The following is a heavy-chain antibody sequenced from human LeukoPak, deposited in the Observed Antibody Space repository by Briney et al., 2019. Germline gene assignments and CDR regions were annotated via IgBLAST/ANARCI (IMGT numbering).Heavy chain of an antibody. V-gene: IGHV4-39*01. CDR3: ARQQYRSGSTYHIDY. CDR1: GGSISTSYS. J-gene: IGHJ4*02. Sequence: SETLSLTCTVSGGSISTSYSWEWIRQPPGKGLEWIGTFYYSGSTYYNPSLKSRVTISVDTSKNQFSLKLSSMTAADTAVYYCARQQYRSGSTYHIDYWGQGTLVTVSS. CDR2: FYYSGST. D-gene: IGHD6-19*01.